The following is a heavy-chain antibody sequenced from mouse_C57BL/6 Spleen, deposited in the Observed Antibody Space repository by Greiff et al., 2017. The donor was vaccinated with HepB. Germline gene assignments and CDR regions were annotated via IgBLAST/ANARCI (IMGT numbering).Heavy chain of an antibody. J-gene: IGHJ4*01. D-gene: IGHD2-5*01. Sequence: QVQLQQPGAELVRPGSSVKLSCKASGYTFTSYWMHWVKQSPRQGLEWIGNIDPSDSETHYNQKFKDKATLTVDKSSSTAYMQLSSLTSEDSAVYYCARYYSNYGAMDYWGQGTSVTVSS. CDR1: GYTFTSYW. CDR2: IDPSDSET. V-gene: IGHV1-52*01. CDR3: ARYYSNYGAMDY.